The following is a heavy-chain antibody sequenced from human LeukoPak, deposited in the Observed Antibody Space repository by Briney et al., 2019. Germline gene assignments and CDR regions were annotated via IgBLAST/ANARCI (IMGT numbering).Heavy chain of an antibody. CDR3: ARASYGGIFFDY. Sequence: PSETLSLTCTVSGGSISSYYWSWIRQPPGKGLEWIGYIYYSGSTNYNPSLKSRVTISVDTSKNQFSLKLSSVTAADTAVYYCARASYGGIFFDYWGQGTLVTVSS. J-gene: IGHJ4*02. CDR2: IYYSGST. V-gene: IGHV4-59*01. CDR1: GGSISSYY. D-gene: IGHD4-23*01.